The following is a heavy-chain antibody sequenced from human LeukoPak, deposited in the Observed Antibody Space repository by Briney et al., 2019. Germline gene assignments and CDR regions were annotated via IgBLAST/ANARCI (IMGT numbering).Heavy chain of an antibody. J-gene: IGHJ4*02. CDR2: IYSGGST. V-gene: IGHV3-53*01. CDR3: ARENTAMAYFDY. CDR1: GFTVSSNY. D-gene: IGHD5-18*01. Sequence: GGSLRLSCAASGFTVSSNYMSWVRQAPGKGLEWVSVIYSGGSTYYADSVKGRFTISRDNSKNTLYLQMNSLRVEDTAVYYCARENTAMAYFDYWGQGTLVTVSS.